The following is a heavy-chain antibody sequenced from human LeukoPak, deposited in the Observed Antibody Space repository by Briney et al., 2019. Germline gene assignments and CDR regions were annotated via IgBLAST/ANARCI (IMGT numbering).Heavy chain of an antibody. J-gene: IGHJ4*02. Sequence: GGSLRLSCAASGVIFGKSWMNWVRQAPGKGLVWVSRTDGSSTTYADSVKGRFSVSMDNAQNTLYLQMNSLRAEDTAVYYCARDDYNRLWGQGTLVTVSS. CDR3: ARDDYNRL. D-gene: IGHD1-14*01. V-gene: IGHV3-74*01. CDR1: GVIFGKSW. CDR2: TDGSST.